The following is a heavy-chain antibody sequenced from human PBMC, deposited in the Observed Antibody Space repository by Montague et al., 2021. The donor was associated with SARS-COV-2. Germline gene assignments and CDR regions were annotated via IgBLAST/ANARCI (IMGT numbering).Heavy chain of an antibody. Sequence: SETLSLTCTVSGGSISSSSYYWGWIRQPPGKGLEWIGSINHSGTANYNPSLKNRVSTSVDTSKNQFTLKLTSVTAADTAMYYCAKEREVVRAARTLVAFDLWGQGTMVTVSS. D-gene: IGHD2-2*01. CDR1: GGSISSSSYY. CDR3: AKEREVVRAARTLVAFDL. CDR2: INHSGTA. J-gene: IGHJ3*01. V-gene: IGHV4-39*06.